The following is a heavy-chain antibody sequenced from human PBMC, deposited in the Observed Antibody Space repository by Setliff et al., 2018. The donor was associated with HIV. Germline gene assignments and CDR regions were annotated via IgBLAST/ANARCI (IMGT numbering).Heavy chain of an antibody. J-gene: IGHJ4*02. V-gene: IGHV1-18*01. CDR1: GYTFTTYG. D-gene: IGHD6-19*01. Sequence: ASVKVSCKASGYTFTTYGITWVRQAPGQGLEWMGWISTYNGNTNYAQKFQGRVTMTTVTSTSTAYMELRSLRSDDTAVYYCARSPRYSSGWYDSYFDQWGQGTLVTVSS. CDR3: ARSPRYSSGWYDSYFDQ. CDR2: ISTYNGNT.